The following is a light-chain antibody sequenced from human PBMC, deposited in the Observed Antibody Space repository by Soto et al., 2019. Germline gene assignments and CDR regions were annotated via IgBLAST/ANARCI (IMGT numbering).Light chain of an antibody. Sequence: QSALTQPPSASGSPGQSVTISCTGTSSDVGGYNFVSWYQQQSGKAPKLVIYEVTKRPSGVPDRFSGSKSGNTASLTVSGLQAEDEADYYCSSYAGNTVVFGGGTKLTVL. CDR3: SSYAGNTVV. CDR2: EVT. J-gene: IGLJ2*01. CDR1: SSDVGGYNF. V-gene: IGLV2-8*01.